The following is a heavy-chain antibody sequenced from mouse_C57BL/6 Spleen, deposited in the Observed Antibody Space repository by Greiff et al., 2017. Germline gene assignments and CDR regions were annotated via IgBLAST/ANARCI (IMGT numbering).Heavy chain of an antibody. D-gene: IGHD2-2*01. V-gene: IGHV3-6*01. CDR3: ARVVTTKGYAMDY. J-gene: IGHJ4*01. Sequence: EVKLMESGPGLVKPSQSLSLTCSVTGYSITSGYYWNWIRQFPGNKLEWMGYISYDGSNNYNPSLKNRIPITRDTSKNQFFLKLNSVTTEDTTTYYCARVVTTKGYAMDYWGQGTSVTVSS. CDR1: GYSITSGYY. CDR2: ISYDGSN.